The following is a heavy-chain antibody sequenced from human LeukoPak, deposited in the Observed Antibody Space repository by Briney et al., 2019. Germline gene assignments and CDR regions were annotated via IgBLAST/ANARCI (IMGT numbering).Heavy chain of an antibody. CDR3: ARRGRGSYSNYYYMDV. CDR1: GFTFSSYS. D-gene: IGHD1-26*01. J-gene: IGHJ6*03. Sequence: GGSLRLSCAASGFTFSSYSMNWVRQAPGKGLEWVSYISSSSSTIYYADSVKGPLTISRDNAKNSLYLQMNSLRAEDTAVYYCARRGRGSYSNYYYMDVWGRGTTVTVSS. CDR2: ISSSSSTI. V-gene: IGHV3-48*01.